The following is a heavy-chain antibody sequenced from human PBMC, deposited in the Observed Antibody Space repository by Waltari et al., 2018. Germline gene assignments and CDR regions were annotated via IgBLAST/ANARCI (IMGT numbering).Heavy chain of an antibody. Sequence: QVQLHESGPGLVRPSETLSLTCTVSGDSISGYYWTWIRQSAGKGLEWMGRFHSGGNTKYNPALKGRVTMSVDRSKNQFSLNLSFVTAADTAVYYCARYSSPKKRTSVVGVLYFMDVWGKGTTVTVSS. D-gene: IGHD3-3*01. V-gene: IGHV4-4*07. J-gene: IGHJ6*03. CDR2: FHSGGNT. CDR3: ARYSSPKKRTSVVGVLYFMDV. CDR1: GDSISGYY.